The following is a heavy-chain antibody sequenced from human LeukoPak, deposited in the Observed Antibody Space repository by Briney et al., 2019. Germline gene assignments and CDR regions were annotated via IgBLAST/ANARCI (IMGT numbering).Heavy chain of an antibody. CDR2: TSHSGST. J-gene: IGHJ4*02. D-gene: IGHD4-23*01. CDR1: GGSISDLNW. Sequence: SETLSLTCAVSGGSISDLNWWTWVRQPPGKGLEWIGETSHSGSTNYSPSLKSRVTISVDRSKNQFSLKLSSVTAADTAVYYCARDLLNEGNHLDYWGQGTLVTVSS. CDR3: ARDLLNEGNHLDY. V-gene: IGHV4-4*02.